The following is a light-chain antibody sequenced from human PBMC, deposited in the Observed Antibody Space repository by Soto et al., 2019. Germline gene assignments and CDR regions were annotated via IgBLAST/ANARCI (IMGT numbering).Light chain of an antibody. Sequence: DIPMTQSPSTLSASLGERVTITCRASQSFSNWLAWYQQKPGKAPRLLIYDVSSLESGVPSRFSGSASGTEFILTISSLQPDXXATYXXXXFDRYSWTFGQGTTVEMK. CDR3: XXFDRYSWT. CDR1: QSFSNW. J-gene: IGKJ1*01. V-gene: IGKV1-5*01. CDR2: DVS.